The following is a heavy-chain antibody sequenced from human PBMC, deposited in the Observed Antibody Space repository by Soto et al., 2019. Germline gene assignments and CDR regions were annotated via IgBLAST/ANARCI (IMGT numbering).Heavy chain of an antibody. D-gene: IGHD2-2*01. CDR3: ALIKDCSRTDCYLASFDP. CDR2: IFSNDDK. CDR1: GLSLSNGRLG. Sequence: QVTLKESGPVLVKPTETLTLTCTVSGLSLSNGRLGVSWICQPPGKALEWLAHIFSNDDKSYSTSLRSRLTISKDTSRSQVVLTMTNMDTLDSATYYCALIKDCSRTDCYLASFDPWGQGTLVTVSS. J-gene: IGHJ5*02. V-gene: IGHV2-26*01.